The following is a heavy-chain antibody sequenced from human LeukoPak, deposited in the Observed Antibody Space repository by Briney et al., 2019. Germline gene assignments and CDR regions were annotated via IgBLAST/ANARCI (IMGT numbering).Heavy chain of an antibody. CDR2: IKQDGSEK. CDR3: ARDRYSHYYYYMDV. V-gene: IGHV3-7*01. J-gene: IGHJ6*03. CDR1: GFTFSSYW. Sequence: GGSLRLSCAASGFTFSSYWMSWVRQAPGKGLEWVANIKQDGSEKYYVDSAKGRFTISRDNAKNSLYLQMNSLRAEDTAVYYCARDRYSHYYYYMDVWGKGTTVTISS. D-gene: IGHD1-1*01.